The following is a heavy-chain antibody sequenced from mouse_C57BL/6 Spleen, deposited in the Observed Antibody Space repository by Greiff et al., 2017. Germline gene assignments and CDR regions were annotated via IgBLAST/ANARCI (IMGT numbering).Heavy chain of an antibody. CDR2: IDPSDSYT. CDR1: GYTFTSYW. D-gene: IGHD2-3*01. Sequence: QVQLQQPGAELVKPGASVKLSCKASGYTFTSYWMQWVKQRPGQGLEWIGEIDPSDSYTNYNQKFKGKATLTVDTSSSTAYMQLSSLTSEDSAVYYCARGGGDGYYPAYWGQGTLVTVSA. J-gene: IGHJ3*01. V-gene: IGHV1-50*01. CDR3: ARGGGDGYYPAY.